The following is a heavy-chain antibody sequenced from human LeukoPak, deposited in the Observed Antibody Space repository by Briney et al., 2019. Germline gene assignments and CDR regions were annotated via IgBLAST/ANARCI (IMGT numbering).Heavy chain of an antibody. CDR3: ARGGYYPDV. V-gene: IGHV3-7*03. D-gene: IGHD3-16*01. Sequence: PGGSLRLSCAASGLSFSGYWMTWVRQAPGKGLEWVANIKEDGSEKYYVDSEKGRFNISRDNAKNSLYLQMNSLTAEDTALYYCARGGYYPDVWGKGTTVTVSS. J-gene: IGHJ6*04. CDR1: GLSFSGYW. CDR2: IKEDGSEK.